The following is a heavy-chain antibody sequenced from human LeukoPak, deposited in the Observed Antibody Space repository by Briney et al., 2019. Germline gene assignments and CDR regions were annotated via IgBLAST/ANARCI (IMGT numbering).Heavy chain of an antibody. CDR2: IYPNSGAT. J-gene: IGHJ4*02. Sequence: GASVKVSCKASGYTFTGYYMHWVRQAPGQGLEWMGWIYPNSGATKYAQKFQGRDTMTRDTSISTAYMELSRLRSDDTAVYYCGTLLSNGPFDYWGQGTLVTVSS. V-gene: IGHV1-2*02. CDR3: GTLLSNGPFDY. CDR1: GYTFTGYY.